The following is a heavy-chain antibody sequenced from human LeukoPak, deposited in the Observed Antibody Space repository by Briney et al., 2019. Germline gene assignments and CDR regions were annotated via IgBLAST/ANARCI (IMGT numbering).Heavy chain of an antibody. V-gene: IGHV3-7*03. J-gene: IGHJ4*02. Sequence: GGSLRLSCETSGFTFSGYWMSWVRQAPGKGLEWVALIKQDGSEKYYVDSVKGRFTMSRDNAESSLYLQMNSLRVEDTAMYYCARYGQLGDWGRGTLVTVSS. CDR1: GFTFSGYW. CDR3: ARYGQLGD. CDR2: IKQDGSEK. D-gene: IGHD6-6*01.